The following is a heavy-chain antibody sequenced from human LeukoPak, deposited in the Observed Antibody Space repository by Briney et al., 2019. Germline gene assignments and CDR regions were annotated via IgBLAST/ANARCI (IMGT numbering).Heavy chain of an antibody. CDR1: GFTFSSHG. V-gene: IGHV3-30*18. CDR2: ISDDGRTE. D-gene: IGHD2-15*01. CDR3: TKERPTASRYNFDY. J-gene: IGHJ4*02. Sequence: PGGSLRLSWAASGFTFSSHGMHGVRQAPGKGLEWVAVISDDGRTEYYADSVKGRFTISRDNSKNTVSLQMNSLRDDDTAVFYCTKERPTASRYNFDYWGQGTLVTVSS.